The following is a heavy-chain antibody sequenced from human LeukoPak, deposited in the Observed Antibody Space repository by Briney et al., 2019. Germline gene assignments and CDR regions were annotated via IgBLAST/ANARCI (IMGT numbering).Heavy chain of an antibody. Sequence: PGGSLRLSCAASGFTLSAYWMHWVRQAPGKGLMWVSRIEGDGNRITYADSVKGRFTISRDNSKNTLFLQMNSLRAEDTSVYYCARGPSNNWDYFDYWGQGTLVTVSS. CDR3: ARGPSNNWDYFDY. CDR2: IEGDGNRI. D-gene: IGHD1-1*01. CDR1: GFTLSAYW. J-gene: IGHJ4*02. V-gene: IGHV3-74*01.